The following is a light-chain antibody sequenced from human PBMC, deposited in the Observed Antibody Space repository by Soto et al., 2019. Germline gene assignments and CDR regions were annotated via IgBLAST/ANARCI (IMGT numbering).Light chain of an antibody. CDR1: QGISSY. J-gene: IGKJ4*01. CDR2: AAS. V-gene: IGKV1-9*01. CDR3: QQLNSYPFT. Sequence: IQLTQSPSSLSASVGDRVTITCRASQGISSYLAWYQQKPGKAPKLLTYAASTLQSGVPSRFSGSGSGTDFTLTISSPQPEDFATYYCQQLNSYPFTFGGGTKVDIK.